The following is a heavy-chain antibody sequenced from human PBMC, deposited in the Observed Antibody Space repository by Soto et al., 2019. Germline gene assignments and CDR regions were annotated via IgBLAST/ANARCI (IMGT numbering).Heavy chain of an antibody. CDR2: IYYSGIT. V-gene: IGHV4-30-4*01. D-gene: IGHD3-10*01. J-gene: IGHJ4*02. Sequence: SETLSLTCTVSGGSISSSDYYWSWIRQPPGKGLEWIGYIYYSGITYYNPSLKSRVTISVGTSKNQFSLKLSSVTAADTAVYYCAREVEVIMAPHFDNWGQGTLVTVSS. CDR3: AREVEVIMAPHFDN. CDR1: GGSISSSDYY.